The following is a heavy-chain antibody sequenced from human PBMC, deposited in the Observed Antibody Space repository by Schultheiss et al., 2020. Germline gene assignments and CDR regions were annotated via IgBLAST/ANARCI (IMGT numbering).Heavy chain of an antibody. D-gene: IGHD1-26*01. CDR1: GGSISSDY. CDR2: IYYSGST. V-gene: IGHV4-59*08. CDR3: ARGLGSYDGGFDY. J-gene: IGHJ4*02. Sequence: GSLRLSCAVSGGSISSDYWSWIRQPPGKGLEWIGYIYYSGSTYYNPSLKSRVTISVDTSKNQFSLKLSSVTAADTAVYYCARGLGSYDGGFDYWGQGTLVTVSS.